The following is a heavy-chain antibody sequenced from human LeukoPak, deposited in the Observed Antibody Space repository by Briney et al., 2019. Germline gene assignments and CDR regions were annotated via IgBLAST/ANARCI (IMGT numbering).Heavy chain of an antibody. V-gene: IGHV3-30*02. Sequence: GGSLRLSCAASGFTFSDYGTHWVRQAPGKGLVWVAFIRFDGSDKYYADSVKGRFTISRDNSKNTLYLQMNSLRAEDTAVYYCAKELPRGDGYISWGQGTLVTVSS. CDR2: IRFDGSDK. D-gene: IGHD5-24*01. CDR1: GFTFSDYG. CDR3: AKELPRGDGYIS. J-gene: IGHJ5*02.